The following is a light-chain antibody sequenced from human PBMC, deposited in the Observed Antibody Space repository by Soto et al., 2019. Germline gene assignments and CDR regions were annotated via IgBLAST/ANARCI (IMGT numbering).Light chain of an antibody. CDR1: SSNIGAGYD. J-gene: IGLJ3*02. Sequence: QLVLTQPPSVSGAPGQRVTISCTGSSSNIGAGYDVNWYQQLPETAPKLLIYGNSNRPSGVPDRFSGSKSGTSASLAITGLQAEDEADYYCQSYDSSLSGGVFGGGTKLTVL. CDR3: QSYDSSLSGGV. CDR2: GNS. V-gene: IGLV1-40*01.